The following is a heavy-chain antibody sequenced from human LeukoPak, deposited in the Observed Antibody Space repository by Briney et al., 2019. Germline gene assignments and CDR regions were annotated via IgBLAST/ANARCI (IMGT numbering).Heavy chain of an antibody. V-gene: IGHV4-34*01. CDR1: GGSFSGYY. D-gene: IGHD2-15*01. Sequence: PSETLSLTRAVYGGSFSGYYWTWIRQPPGKGLEWIGEINHSGGSNYNPSLKSRVSISLDTSKNQFSLNLNSVTAADTAVYYCARVEVDATAYNWFDPWGQGTLVTVSS. CDR3: ARVEVDATAYNWFDP. CDR2: INHSGGS. J-gene: IGHJ5*02.